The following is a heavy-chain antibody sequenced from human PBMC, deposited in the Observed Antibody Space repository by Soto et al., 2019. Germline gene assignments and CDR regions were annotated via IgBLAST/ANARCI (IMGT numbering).Heavy chain of an antibody. V-gene: IGHV4-31*03. J-gene: IGHJ6*02. Sequence: QVQLQESGPGLVKPSQTLSLTCTVSGGSISSGGDYWSWIRQHPGKGLEWIGYIYYSGSTYYNPSLKSRVTISVETSKHQLSLKVSSVTAADTAVYYCARGDLAVAGNYYYYYGMDVWGQGTTVTVSS. CDR2: IYYSGST. CDR3: ARGDLAVAGNYYYYYGMDV. CDR1: GGSISSGGDY. D-gene: IGHD6-19*01.